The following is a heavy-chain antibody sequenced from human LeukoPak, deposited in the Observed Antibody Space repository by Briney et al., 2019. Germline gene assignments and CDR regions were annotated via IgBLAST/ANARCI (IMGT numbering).Heavy chain of an antibody. CDR3: AKMVAATYY. J-gene: IGHJ4*02. V-gene: IGHV3-30*18. Sequence: PGRSLRLSCAASGFTFSSYGMHWVRQAPGKGLEWVAVISYDGGNKYYADSVKGRFTISRDNSKNTLYLQMNSLRAEDTAVYYCAKMVAATYYWGQGTLVTVSS. CDR2: ISYDGGNK. CDR1: GFTFSSYG. D-gene: IGHD2-15*01.